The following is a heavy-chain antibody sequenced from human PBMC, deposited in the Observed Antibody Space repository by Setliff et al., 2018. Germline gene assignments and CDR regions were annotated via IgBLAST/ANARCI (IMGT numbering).Heavy chain of an antibody. CDR1: GVSIANTYNY. CDR2: IYTDGST. J-gene: IGHJ6*03. V-gene: IGHV4-61*09. Sequence: PSETLSLTCNVSGVSIANTYNYWSWIRQPAGKGLEWIGQIYTDGSTNYNPSLRSRVTISVDKSNNHFSLKLSSVTAADTAVYFCARMSGFLYMDVWGKGTTVTVSS. CDR3: ARMSGFLYMDV. D-gene: IGHD3-3*01.